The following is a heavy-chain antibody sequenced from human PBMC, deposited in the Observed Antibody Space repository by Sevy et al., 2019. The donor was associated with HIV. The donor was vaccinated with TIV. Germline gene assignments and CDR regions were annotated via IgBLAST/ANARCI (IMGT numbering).Heavy chain of an antibody. CDR3: ARRGPSTVHDAFGI. V-gene: IGHV3-21*01. D-gene: IGHD4-17*01. J-gene: IGHJ3*02. CDR1: GFTFTDFY. Sequence: GGSLRLSCAASGFTFTDFYLNWVRQAPGKGLEWVSSISGLSNYKFYADSMKGRFTISRDNAENSIYLQMNSLRAEDTAVYFCARRGPSTVHDAFGIWGQGTMVTVSS. CDR2: ISGLSNYK.